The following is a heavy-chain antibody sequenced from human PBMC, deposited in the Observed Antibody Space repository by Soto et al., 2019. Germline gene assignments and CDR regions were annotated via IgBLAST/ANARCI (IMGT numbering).Heavy chain of an antibody. Sequence: GGSLRLSCAASGFTFSSYAMSWVRQAPGKGLEWVSAISGSGGSTYYADSVKGRFTISRDNSKNTLYLQMNSLRAEDTAVYYCAKTTMIVVVITLTSYFDYWGQGTLVTVSS. V-gene: IGHV3-23*01. CDR2: ISGSGGST. CDR1: GFTFSSYA. CDR3: AKTTMIVVVITLTSYFDY. D-gene: IGHD3-22*01. J-gene: IGHJ4*02.